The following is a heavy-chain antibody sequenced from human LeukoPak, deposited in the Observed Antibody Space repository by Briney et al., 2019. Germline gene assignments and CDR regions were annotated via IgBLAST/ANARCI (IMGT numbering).Heavy chain of an antibody. CDR1: GYTFTNNW. J-gene: IGHJ3*01. Sequence: ASVKVSCKASGYTFTNNWMHWVRQAPTRGLVWVSRISHDGSSTNYADSVKGRFTISRDNTKNTLYLQMNSLRADDTAVYYCARVSGGAFDVWGKGTLVTVSS. V-gene: IGHV3-74*01. D-gene: IGHD2-15*01. CDR3: ARVSGGAFDV. CDR2: ISHDGSST.